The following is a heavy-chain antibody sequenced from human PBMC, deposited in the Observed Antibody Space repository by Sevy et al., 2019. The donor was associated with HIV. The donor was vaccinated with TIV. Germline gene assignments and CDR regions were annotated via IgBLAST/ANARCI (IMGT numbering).Heavy chain of an antibody. CDR2: INPNSGDT. J-gene: IGHJ4*02. CDR3: ASPGGYRYGSLLDY. CDR1: GYTFTAYF. V-gene: IGHV1-2*02. D-gene: IGHD5-18*01. Sequence: ASVKVSCKASGYTFTAYFIHWVRQAPGQGLEWMGWINPNSGDTNYAPKFQGRVTVTRDTSISTAYMELRRRRSDDTAVYYCASPGGYRYGSLLDYWGQGTLVTVSS.